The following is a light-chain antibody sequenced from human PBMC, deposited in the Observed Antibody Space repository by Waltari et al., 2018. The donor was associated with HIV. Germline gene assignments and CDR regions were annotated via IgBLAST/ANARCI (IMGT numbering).Light chain of an antibody. CDR1: STDVGGYNY. CDR2: EVS. V-gene: IGLV2-14*01. CDR3: SSYTSISTRV. J-gene: IGLJ3*02. Sequence: QSALTQPASVSGSPGQSITISSTGTSTDVGGYNYVSGYQPHPGKAPKHMIYEVSNRPAGVLNRFSGSKSGNTAALTISGLQAEDEADYYCSSYTSISTRVFGGGTNLTVL.